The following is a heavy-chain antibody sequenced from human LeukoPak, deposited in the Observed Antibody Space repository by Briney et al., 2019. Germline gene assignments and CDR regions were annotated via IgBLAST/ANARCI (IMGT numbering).Heavy chain of an antibody. CDR1: GGSFSGYY. D-gene: IGHD1-20*01. CDR2: INHSGST. Sequence: PSETLSLTCAVYGGSFSGYYWSWIRQPPGKGLEWIGEINHSGSTNYNPSLKSRVTISVDTSKNQFSLKLSSVTAADTAVYYCARGALYNWNDPFDYWGQGTLVTVSS. CDR3: ARGALYNWNDPFDY. J-gene: IGHJ4*02. V-gene: IGHV4-34*01.